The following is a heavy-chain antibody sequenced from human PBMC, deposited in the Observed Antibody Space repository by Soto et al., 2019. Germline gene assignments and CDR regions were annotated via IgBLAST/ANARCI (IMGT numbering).Heavy chain of an antibody. V-gene: IGHV3-23*01. CDR3: AKRQLVGSTKREFDY. J-gene: IGHJ4*02. D-gene: IGHD1-26*01. CDR2: ISGSVGSA. CDR1: GFTFSSYA. Sequence: GGSLRLSCTASGFTFSSYAMSWVRQAPGKGLEWVSGISGSVGSAYYADSVKGRFTISRDNSKNTLYLQMNSLRAEDTAVYYCAKRQLVGSTKREFDYWGQGTLVTVS.